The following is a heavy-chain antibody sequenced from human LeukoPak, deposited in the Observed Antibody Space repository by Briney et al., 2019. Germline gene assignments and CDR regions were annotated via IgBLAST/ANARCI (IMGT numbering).Heavy chain of an antibody. D-gene: IGHD3-9*01. CDR2: ISYDGSNK. J-gene: IGHJ4*02. V-gene: IGHV3-30*03. CDR3: ARVRYFDWLSPFDY. Sequence: GGSLRLSCAASGFTFSSYGMHWVRQAPGKGLEWVAVISYDGSNKYYADSVKGRFTISRDNSKNTLYLQMNSLRAEDTAVYYCARVRYFDWLSPFDYWGQGTLVTVSS. CDR1: GFTFSSYG.